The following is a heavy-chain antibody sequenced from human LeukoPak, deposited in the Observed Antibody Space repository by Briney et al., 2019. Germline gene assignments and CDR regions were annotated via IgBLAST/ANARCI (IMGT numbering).Heavy chain of an antibody. Sequence: GSLRLSCVASGFTFGSYWMNWVRQAPGKGLEWVANIRQDGSEKKCVDSVKGRFTISRDNAKNALYLQMNSLRAEDTAVYYCASISYGDYEHWGQGTLVTVSS. D-gene: IGHD4-17*01. J-gene: IGHJ4*02. V-gene: IGHV3-7*05. CDR1: GFTFGSYW. CDR2: IRQDGSEK. CDR3: ASISYGDYEH.